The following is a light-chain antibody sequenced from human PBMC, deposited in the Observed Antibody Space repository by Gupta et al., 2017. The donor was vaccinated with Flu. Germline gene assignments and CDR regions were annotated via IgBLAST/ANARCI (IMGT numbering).Light chain of an antibody. V-gene: IGKV3-20*01. CDR2: GAS. CDR3: KQNSSSWT. CDR1: QSVSSSY. Sequence: DIVLTQSPGTLSLSPGERATLSCRASQSVSSSYLAWYQQKPGQAPRLIIYGASSRARGITDRFSGSGEGKDFTPTSSRQEEEDCDVYYEKQNSSSWTFGQGTXVEIK. J-gene: IGKJ1*01.